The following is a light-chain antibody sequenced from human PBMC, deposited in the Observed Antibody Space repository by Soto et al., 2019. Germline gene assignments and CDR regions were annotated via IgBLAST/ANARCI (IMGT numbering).Light chain of an antibody. CDR1: QTIRSW. CDR2: SAS. J-gene: IGKJ1*01. CDR3: QHYNSYPVT. Sequence: DIQMTPSTCTLSASVGDIVTITCRASQTIRSWLAWYRQNPGKAPKLLIYSASSLESGGPSRFSGSGSGTEFTLTISSLQPDDFATYYCQHYNSYPVTFGQGTKVDIK. V-gene: IGKV1-5*03.